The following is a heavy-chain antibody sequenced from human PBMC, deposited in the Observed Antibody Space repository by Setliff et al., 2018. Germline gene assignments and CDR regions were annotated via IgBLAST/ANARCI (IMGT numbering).Heavy chain of an antibody. CDR1: GFAFDNFA. Sequence: GESLTISCAASGFAFDNFAMNWVRQAPGKGLEWVAALTPNGAYTYYADSVRGRFTIFRDNPRNTLYLQMNSLSAEDTAVYYCAERLDGSGSHYSTLYHWGPGTLVTVSS. CDR3: AERLDGSGSHYSTLYH. V-gene: IGHV3-23*01. D-gene: IGHD3-10*01. J-gene: IGHJ1*01. CDR2: LTPNGAYT.